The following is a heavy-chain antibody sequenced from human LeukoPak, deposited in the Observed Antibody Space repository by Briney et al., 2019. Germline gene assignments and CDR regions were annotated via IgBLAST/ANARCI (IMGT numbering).Heavy chain of an antibody. CDR2: IYYSGST. J-gene: IGHJ5*02. CDR1: GYSISSGYY. CDR3: ARHLTSSWFGELTRWFDP. D-gene: IGHD3-10*01. Sequence: PSETLSLTCAVSGYSISSGYYWGWIRQPPGKGLEWIGSIYYSGSTYYNPSLKSRVTISVDTSKNQFSLKLSSVTAADTAVYYCARHLTSSWFGELTRWFDPWGQGTLVTVSS. V-gene: IGHV4-38-2*01.